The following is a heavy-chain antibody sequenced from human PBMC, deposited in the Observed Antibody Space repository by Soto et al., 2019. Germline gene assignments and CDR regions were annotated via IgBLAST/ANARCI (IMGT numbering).Heavy chain of an antibody. CDR1: GGSISSSSYY. Sequence: PSETLSLTCTVSGGSISSSSYYWGWIRQPPGKGLEWIGSIYYSGSTYYNPSLKSRVTISVDTSKNQFSLKLSSVTAADTAVYYCARHLVRYYGSEDYYYYGMDVWGQGTTVTVS. CDR3: ARHLVRYYGSEDYYYYGMDV. CDR2: IYYSGST. J-gene: IGHJ6*02. V-gene: IGHV4-39*01. D-gene: IGHD3-10*01.